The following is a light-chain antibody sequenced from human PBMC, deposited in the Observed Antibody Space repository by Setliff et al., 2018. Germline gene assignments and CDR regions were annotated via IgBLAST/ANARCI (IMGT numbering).Light chain of an antibody. J-gene: IGLJ1*01. CDR3: CSYAPTYISV. V-gene: IGLV2-11*01. CDR1: TSDVGTYDF. Sequence: ALAQPRSVSGSPGQSVTISCTGTTSDVGTYDFVSWYQEHPGKAPKLIIYDVTKRPSGVPDRFSGSKSGDTASLTISGLQAEDEADYYCCSYAPTYISVFGTGTKVTVL. CDR2: DVT.